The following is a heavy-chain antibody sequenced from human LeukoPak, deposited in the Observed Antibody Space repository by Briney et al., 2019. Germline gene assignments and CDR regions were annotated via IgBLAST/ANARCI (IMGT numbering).Heavy chain of an antibody. CDR1: GGSISSYY. D-gene: IGHD2-15*01. CDR2: IYISGST. CDR3: ARAEDIVVVVAAPRTYNWFDP. J-gene: IGHJ5*02. Sequence: SETLSLTCTVSGGSISSYYWSWIRQPAGKGLEWIGRIYISGSTNYNPSLKSRVTMSVDTSKNQFSLKLSSVTAADTAVYYCARAEDIVVVVAAPRTYNWFDPWGQGTLVTVSS. V-gene: IGHV4-4*07.